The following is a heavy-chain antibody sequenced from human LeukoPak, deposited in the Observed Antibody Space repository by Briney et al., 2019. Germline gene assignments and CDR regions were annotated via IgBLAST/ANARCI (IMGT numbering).Heavy chain of an antibody. CDR2: IRYDGTSK. CDR3: AKETRGGYSDY. J-gene: IGHJ4*02. CDR1: GFTFDDYA. V-gene: IGHV3-30*02. D-gene: IGHD3-16*01. Sequence: PGGSLRLSCAASGFTFDDYAMHWVRQAPGKGLEWVAFIRYDGTSKYYADSVKGRFTISRDNSKNTVYLQMNSLRAEDTAVYYCAKETRGGYSDYWGQGTLVTVSS.